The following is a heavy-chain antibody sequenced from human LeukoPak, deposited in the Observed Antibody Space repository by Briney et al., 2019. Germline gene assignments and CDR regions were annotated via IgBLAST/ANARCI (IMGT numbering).Heavy chain of an antibody. CDR1: GFTFSSYA. Sequence: PGGSLRLSCAASGFTFSSYAMTWVRQAPGEGLEWVSAISGSGDITYYADSVKGRFTISRDNSKNTLFLQMDSLRVEDTAVHYCAKVTGGGMITYGGVDYWGQGTLVTVSS. V-gene: IGHV3-23*01. CDR2: ISGSGDIT. J-gene: IGHJ4*02. D-gene: IGHD3-16*01. CDR3: AKVTGGGMITYGGVDY.